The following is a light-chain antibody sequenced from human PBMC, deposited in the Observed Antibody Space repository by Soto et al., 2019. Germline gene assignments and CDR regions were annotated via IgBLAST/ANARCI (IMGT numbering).Light chain of an antibody. CDR1: SIDVGGYNY. V-gene: IGLV2-8*01. J-gene: IGLJ1*01. CDR2: EVS. Sequence: QSVLTQPPSASGSPGQSVTISCTGTSIDVGGYNYVSWYQQHPGKAPELMIYEVSKRPSGVPDRFSGSKSGNTASLTVSGLQAEDEADYYCSSYAGSDYVFGTGTKVTVL. CDR3: SSYAGSDYV.